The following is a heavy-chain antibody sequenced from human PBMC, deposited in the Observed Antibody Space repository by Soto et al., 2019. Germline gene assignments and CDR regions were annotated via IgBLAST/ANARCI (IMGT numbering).Heavy chain of an antibody. V-gene: IGHV4-31*03. CDR1: GGSISSGGYY. D-gene: IGHD3-22*01. Sequence: QVQLQESGPGLVKPSQTLSLTCTVSGGSISSGGYYWSWIRQHPGKGLEWIGYIYYSGSTYYNPSLESRVTXXVXTXXNHFSLKLSSVTAADTAVYYCARGTYDSSYYYFDYWGQGTLVTVSS. CDR3: ARGTYDSSYYYFDY. CDR2: IYYSGST. J-gene: IGHJ4*02.